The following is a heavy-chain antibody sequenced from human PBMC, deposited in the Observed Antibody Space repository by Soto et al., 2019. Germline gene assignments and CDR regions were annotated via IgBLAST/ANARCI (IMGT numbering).Heavy chain of an antibody. CDR2: IDPSDSYT. Sequence: PGESLKISCKGSGYSFTSYWISWVRQMPGKGLEWMGRIDPSDSYTNYSPSFQGHVTISADKSISTAYLQWSSLKASDTAMYYCARHMRVPHYYGSGSYYNGSPPRDYYYGMDVWGQGTKVTVSS. J-gene: IGHJ6*02. V-gene: IGHV5-10-1*01. CDR1: GYSFTSYW. D-gene: IGHD3-10*01. CDR3: ARHMRVPHYYGSGSYYNGSPPRDYYYGMDV.